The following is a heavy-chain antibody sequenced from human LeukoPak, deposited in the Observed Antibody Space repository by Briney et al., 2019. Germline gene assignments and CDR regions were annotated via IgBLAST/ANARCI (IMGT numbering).Heavy chain of an antibody. D-gene: IGHD6-6*01. J-gene: IGHJ4*02. CDR3: ARRIVSSSSGFDY. Sequence: SETLSLTCAVSGYSISSGYHWGWIRQSPGKGLEWIGFMYHSGSTYYDPSLKSRVTISVDTSKNQFSLKLSSVTAADTAVYCCARRIVSSSSGFDYWGQGTLVTVSS. V-gene: IGHV4-38-2*01. CDR2: MYHSGST. CDR1: GYSISSGYH.